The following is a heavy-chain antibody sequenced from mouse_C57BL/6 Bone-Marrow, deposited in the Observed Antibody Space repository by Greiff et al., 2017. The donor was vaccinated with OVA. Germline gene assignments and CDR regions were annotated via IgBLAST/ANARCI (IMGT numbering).Heavy chain of an antibody. CDR1: GFTFSSYG. J-gene: IGHJ2*01. CDR3: ARHPYYDY. CDR2: ISSGGSYT. V-gene: IGHV5-6*01. Sequence: EVMLVESGGDLVQPGGSLKLSCAASGFTFSSYGMSWVRQTPDKRLEWVATISSGGSYTYYPDSVKGRFTISRDNAKNTLYLQMSSLKSEDTALYYCARHPYYDYWGQGTTLTVSS.